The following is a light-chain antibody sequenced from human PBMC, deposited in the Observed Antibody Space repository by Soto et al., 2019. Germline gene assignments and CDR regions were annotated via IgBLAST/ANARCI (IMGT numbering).Light chain of an antibody. CDR3: QSYNDWPFA. J-gene: IGKJ2*01. CDR2: GVS. V-gene: IGKV3-15*01. Sequence: DIVLTQSPATLSVSPGDTVTLSCRASVSLFGFLAWYQQKPGQAPRLLMYGVSTRATGIPARFSGGGSATDFTLTISSLQSEDSAFYFCQSYNDWPFASGLGTRLEI. CDR1: VSLFGF.